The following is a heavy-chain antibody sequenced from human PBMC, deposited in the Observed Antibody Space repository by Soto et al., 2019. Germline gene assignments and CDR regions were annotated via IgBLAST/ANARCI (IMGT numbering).Heavy chain of an antibody. CDR1: GDSVSSNTAA. Sequence: QVQLQQSGPGLVKPSQTLALTCAISGDSVSSNTAAWNWIRQSPSRGLEWLGRTYYRSKWYNDSALSLKSRISINVDTSKNQFSLQMRSGTPDDTAVYFCARDRGGLGYWGQDILVTVSS. D-gene: IGHD3-16*01. V-gene: IGHV6-1*01. J-gene: IGHJ4*02. CDR3: ARDRGGLGY. CDR2: TYYRSKWYN.